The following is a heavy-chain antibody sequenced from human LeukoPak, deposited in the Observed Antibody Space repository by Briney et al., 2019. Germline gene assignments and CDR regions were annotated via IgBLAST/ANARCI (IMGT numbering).Heavy chain of an antibody. CDR2: INHSGST. Sequence: PSETLSLTCAVYGGSFSGYYWSWIRQPPGKGLEWIGEINHSGSTNYNPSLKSRVTISVDTSKNQFSLKLSSVTAADTAVYYCARVGAYSYAFDIWGQGTMVTVSS. CDR1: GGSFSGYY. D-gene: IGHD5-18*01. J-gene: IGHJ3*02. CDR3: ARVGAYSYAFDI. V-gene: IGHV4-34*01.